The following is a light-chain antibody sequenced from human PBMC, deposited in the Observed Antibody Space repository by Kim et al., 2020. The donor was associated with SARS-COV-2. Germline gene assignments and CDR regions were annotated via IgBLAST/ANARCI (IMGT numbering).Light chain of an antibody. V-gene: IGLV4-60*03. CDR2: LEGSGSY. Sequence: SVQLACTLSSGHSSYIIAWHQQQPGKAPRYLMKLEGSGSYNKGSGVPDRFSGSSSGADRYLTISNLQSEDEADYYCETWDSNTRVFGGGTQLTVL. CDR1: SGHSSYI. J-gene: IGLJ3*02. CDR3: ETWDSNTRV.